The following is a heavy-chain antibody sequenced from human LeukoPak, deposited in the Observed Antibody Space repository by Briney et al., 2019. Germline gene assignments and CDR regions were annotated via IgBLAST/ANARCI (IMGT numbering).Heavy chain of an antibody. CDR3: ARDLDYYDSSGYGSHAFDI. J-gene: IGHJ3*02. CDR1: GYTFTGYY. Sequence: ASVKVPCKASGYTFTGYYMHWVRQAPGQGLEWMGWINPNSGGTNYAQKFQGRVTMTRDTSISTAYMELSRLRSDDTAVYYCARDLDYYDSSGYGSHAFDIWGQGTMVTVSS. D-gene: IGHD3-22*01. CDR2: INPNSGGT. V-gene: IGHV1-2*02.